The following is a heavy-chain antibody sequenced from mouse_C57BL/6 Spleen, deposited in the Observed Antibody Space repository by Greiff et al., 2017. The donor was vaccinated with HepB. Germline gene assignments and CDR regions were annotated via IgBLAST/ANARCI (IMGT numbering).Heavy chain of an antibody. CDR3: ARRALITDGGFAY. CDR1: GYTFTGYW. D-gene: IGHD1-1*01. Sequence: QVQLKESGAELLKPGASVKLSCKATGYTFTGYWIEWVKQRPGHGLEWIGEIFPGSGSTNYNEKFKGNATFTADTASNTAYMQLSSLTTEDSAIYYCARRALITDGGFAYGGQGTLVTVSA. V-gene: IGHV1-9*01. CDR2: IFPGSGST. J-gene: IGHJ3*01.